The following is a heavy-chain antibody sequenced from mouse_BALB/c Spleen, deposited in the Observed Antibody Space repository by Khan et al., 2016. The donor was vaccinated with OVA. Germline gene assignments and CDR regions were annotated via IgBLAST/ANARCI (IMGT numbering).Heavy chain of an antibody. V-gene: IGHV3-2*02. CDR1: GYSITSDYA. CDR3: ARVYGGSCDY. Sequence: EVQLLESGPGLVKPSQSLSLICTVTGYSITSDYAWYWIRQSPGNKLEWMGFISYSGNTNYNPSLKSRISITRDTSKNQFFLHLNSVTTEDTATYYSARVYGGSCDYWGQGTTLTVSS. D-gene: IGHD1-1*02. CDR2: ISYSGNT. J-gene: IGHJ2*01.